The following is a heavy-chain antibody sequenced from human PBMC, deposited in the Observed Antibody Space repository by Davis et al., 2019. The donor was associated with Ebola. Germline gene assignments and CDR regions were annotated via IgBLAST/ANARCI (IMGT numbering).Heavy chain of an antibody. J-gene: IGHJ4*02. CDR1: GFTFSGYW. CDR3: AKDHSGYNSLDS. Sequence: GESLKISCAASGFTFSGYWMHWVRQAPGKGLVWVSRLNNDGSHTAYADSVRGRFTISRDNAKNTLFLQMSSLRAEDTAVYYCAKDHSGYNSLDSWGQGTLVTVSS. V-gene: IGHV3-74*01. CDR2: LNNDGSHT. D-gene: IGHD5-24*01.